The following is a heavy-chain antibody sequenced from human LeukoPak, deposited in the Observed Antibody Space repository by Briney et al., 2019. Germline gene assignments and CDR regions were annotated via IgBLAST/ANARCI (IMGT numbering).Heavy chain of an antibody. V-gene: IGHV4-31*03. Sequence: SETLSLTCTVSGGSISSGGYYWSWIRQHPGKGLEWIGYIYYSGSTYYNPSLKSRVTISVDTSKNQFSLKLSSVTAADTAVYYCARDQEWFSGYYDSSGYRDYYYGMDVWGQGTTVTVSS. CDR2: IYYSGST. J-gene: IGHJ6*02. D-gene: IGHD3-22*01. CDR3: ARDQEWFSGYYDSSGYRDYYYGMDV. CDR1: GGSISSGGYY.